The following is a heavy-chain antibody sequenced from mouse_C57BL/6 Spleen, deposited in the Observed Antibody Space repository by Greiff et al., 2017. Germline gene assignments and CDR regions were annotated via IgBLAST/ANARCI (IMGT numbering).Heavy chain of an antibody. CDR3: TRSDYGSSSDY. V-gene: IGHV1-15*01. CDR2: IDPETGGT. J-gene: IGHJ2*01. D-gene: IGHD1-1*01. Sequence: VQLQQSGAELVRPGASVTLSCKASGYTFTDYEMHWVKQTPVHGLEWIGAIDPETGGTAYNQKFKGKAILTAGKSSSTAYMERRSLTSEDSAFYYCTRSDYGSSSDYWGQGTTLTVSS. CDR1: GYTFTDYE.